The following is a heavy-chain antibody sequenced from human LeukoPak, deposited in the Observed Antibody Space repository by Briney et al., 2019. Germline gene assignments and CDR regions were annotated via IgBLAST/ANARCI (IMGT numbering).Heavy chain of an antibody. CDR2: ISPSGGST. Sequence: ASVKVSCKAFGYTFTSNYMHWVRQAPGQGPEWMGVISPSGGSTTYAQKFQGRVTLTRDMSTSTDYLELSSLRSEDTAVYYCARALSLDGYNHFDYWGQGTLVIVSS. V-gene: IGHV1-46*01. J-gene: IGHJ4*02. D-gene: IGHD5-24*01. CDR1: GYTFTSNY. CDR3: ARALSLDGYNHFDY.